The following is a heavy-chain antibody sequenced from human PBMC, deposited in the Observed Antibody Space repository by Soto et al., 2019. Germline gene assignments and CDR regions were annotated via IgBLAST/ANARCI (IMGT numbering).Heavy chain of an antibody. D-gene: IGHD2-15*01. CDR2: VYPRDSDT. CDR1: GYIFIDYW. Sequence: PGECLKISCKASGYIFIDYWIGWVRQMPGKGLEWMGIVYPRDSDTRYSPSFQGQVTISADRSTGTAFLQWRSLKASDTALYYCARPPLPGYSIHFNSWGQGTLVTVSS. CDR3: ARPPLPGYSIHFNS. V-gene: IGHV5-51*01. J-gene: IGHJ4*02.